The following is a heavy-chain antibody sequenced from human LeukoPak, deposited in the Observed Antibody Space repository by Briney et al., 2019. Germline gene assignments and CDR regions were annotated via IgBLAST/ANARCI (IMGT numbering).Heavy chain of an antibody. D-gene: IGHD5-18*01. CDR1: GYTFTSYY. Sequence: ASVKVSCKASGYTFTSYYMHWVRQAPGQGLEWMGIINPSGGSTSYAQKFQGRVTMTRDTSTSTVYMELSSLRSEDTAVYYCAGRVVYGYLGYYYYGMDVWGQGTTVTVSS. CDR2: INPSGGST. CDR3: AGRVVYGYLGYYYYGMDV. V-gene: IGHV1-46*01. J-gene: IGHJ6*02.